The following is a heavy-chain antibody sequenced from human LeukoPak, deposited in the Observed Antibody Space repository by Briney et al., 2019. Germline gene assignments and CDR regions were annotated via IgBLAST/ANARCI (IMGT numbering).Heavy chain of an antibody. CDR3: AREARVRLQPWYYFDY. CDR2: IDHSGST. V-gene: IGHV4-34*01. CDR1: GGSFSGYY. Sequence: PSETLSLTCTLYGGSFSGYYWSWIRQPPGKGLEWIGEIDHSGSTNYNPSPNSRLTISVDTSKNQFSLKLSSVTAADTAVYYCAREARVRLQPWYYFDYWGQGTLVTVSS. D-gene: IGHD5-24*01. J-gene: IGHJ4*02.